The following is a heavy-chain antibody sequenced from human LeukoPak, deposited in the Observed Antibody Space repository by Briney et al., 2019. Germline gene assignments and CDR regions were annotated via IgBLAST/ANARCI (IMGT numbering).Heavy chain of an antibody. CDR2: ISSSGSTI. V-gene: IGHV3-48*03. J-gene: IGHJ4*02. CDR3: AKEGQTVAGNGYFDS. CDR1: GFTFSSYE. D-gene: IGHD6-19*01. Sequence: GGSLRLSCAASGFTFSSYEMNWVRQAPGKGLEWVSYISSSGSTIYYADSVKGRFTISRDNSENTLYLHMNSLRDEDTALYYCAKEGQTVAGNGYFDSWGQGTLATVSS.